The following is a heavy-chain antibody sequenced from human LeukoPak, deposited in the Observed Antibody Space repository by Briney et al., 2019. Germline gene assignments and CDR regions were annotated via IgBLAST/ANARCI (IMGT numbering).Heavy chain of an antibody. CDR1: GFTFTSSS. V-gene: IGHV3-21*06. D-gene: IGHD3-10*01. CDR3: ARAPRYYYGSGTPYYYMDV. CDR2: ISDSSAYK. Sequence: PGGSLRLPCAASGFTFTSSSMNWVRQAPGKGLEWVSSISDSSAYKYYADSVRGRFTISRDNAKNSVYLQMNSLRAEDTAVYYCARAPRYYYGSGTPYYYMDVWGKGTTVTVSS. J-gene: IGHJ6*03.